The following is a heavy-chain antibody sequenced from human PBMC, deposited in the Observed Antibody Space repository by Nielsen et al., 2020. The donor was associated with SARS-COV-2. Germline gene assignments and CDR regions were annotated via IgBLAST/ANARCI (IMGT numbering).Heavy chain of an antibody. CDR3: AGGEYCGGDCYSDYFDY. D-gene: IGHD2-21*02. Sequence: ASVKVSCKASGYTFTGYYMHWVRQAPGQGLEWMGWINPNSGGTNYAQKFQGRVTMTRDTSISTAYMELSSLRSEDTAVYYCAGGEYCGGDCYSDYFDYWGQGTLVTVSS. J-gene: IGHJ4*02. CDR1: GYTFTGYY. CDR2: INPNSGGT. V-gene: IGHV1-2*02.